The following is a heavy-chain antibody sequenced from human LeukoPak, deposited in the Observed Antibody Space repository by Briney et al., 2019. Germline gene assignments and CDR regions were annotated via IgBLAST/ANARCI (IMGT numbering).Heavy chain of an antibody. CDR2: IYHSGST. V-gene: IGHV4-38-2*02. J-gene: IGHJ4*02. CDR1: GYSISSGYY. Sequence: SETLSLTCTVSGYSISSGYYWGWIRQPPGKGLEWIGSIYHSGSTYYNPSLKSRVTISVDTSKNQFSLKLSSVTAADTAVYYCARRNYGPAGYWGQGVLVTVSS. CDR3: ARRNYGPAGY. D-gene: IGHD3-10*01.